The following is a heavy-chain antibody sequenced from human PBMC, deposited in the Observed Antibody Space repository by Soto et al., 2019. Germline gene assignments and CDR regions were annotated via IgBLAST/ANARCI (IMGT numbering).Heavy chain of an antibody. CDR2: VYATGTT. CDR3: VRDGSKSLRDWFDP. V-gene: IGHV4-4*07. Sequence: SETLSLTCQVSGCSIRKFYWAWIRKTAGNGLEWMGRVYATGTTDYNPSLRSRVAMSVDISKKTFSLRLRSVTGADSGVYYCVRDGSKSLRDWFDPWGQGILVTVSS. CDR1: GCSIRKFY. J-gene: IGHJ5*02.